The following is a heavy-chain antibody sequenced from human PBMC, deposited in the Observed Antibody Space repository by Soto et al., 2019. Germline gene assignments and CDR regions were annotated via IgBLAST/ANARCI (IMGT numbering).Heavy chain of an antibody. V-gene: IGHV1-18*01. Sequence: QVQLVQSGAEVKKPGASVKVSCKASGYTFTSYGISWVRQAPGQGLEWMGWISAYNGNTNYAQKLQGRVTMTTDTSTSTAYRELRSLRSDNTAVYYCARDYGDSGFYYYGLDVLGQGTTVTVSS. CDR1: GYTFTSYG. J-gene: IGHJ6*02. CDR3: ARDYGDSGFYYYGLDV. D-gene: IGHD4-17*01. CDR2: ISAYNGNT.